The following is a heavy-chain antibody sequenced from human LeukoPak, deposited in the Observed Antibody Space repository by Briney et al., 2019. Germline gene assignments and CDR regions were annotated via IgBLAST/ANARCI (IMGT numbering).Heavy chain of an antibody. CDR1: GFTFNSYW. J-gene: IGHJ4*02. Sequence: GGSLRLSCAGSGFTFNSYWMSWVRQAPGKGLEWVAHIKQDGTEKYYVDSVEGRFTISRDNARNSLYLQMNSLRAEDTAVYYCARDLTRIAVAGTVYFDYWGQGILVTVSS. CDR2: IKQDGTEK. CDR3: ARDLTRIAVAGTVYFDY. D-gene: IGHD6-19*01. V-gene: IGHV3-7*01.